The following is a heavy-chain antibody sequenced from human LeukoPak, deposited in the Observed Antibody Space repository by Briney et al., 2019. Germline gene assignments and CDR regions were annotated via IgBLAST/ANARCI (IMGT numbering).Heavy chain of an antibody. CDR3: TTRHSTVGFGAY. CDR1: GFTFSDVW. CDR2: TKSKTDGGTT. V-gene: IGHV3-15*01. J-gene: IGHJ4*02. D-gene: IGHD3-10*01. Sequence: GGSLRLSCAASGFTFSDVWMNWVRQAPGKGLEWVGRTKSKTDGGTTDYAAPVKGRFTISRDDSKNTLYLQMNSLRTEDTALYYCTTRHSTVGFGAYWGQGTLVTVSS.